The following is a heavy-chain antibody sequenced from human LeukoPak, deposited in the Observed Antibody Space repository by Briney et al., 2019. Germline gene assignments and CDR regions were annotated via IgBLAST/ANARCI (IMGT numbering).Heavy chain of an antibody. D-gene: IGHD3-22*01. CDR1: GFTFSSYA. Sequence: GGSLRLSCAASGFTFSSYAMNWVRQAPGKGLEWVSLIGGSGGSTYYADSVKGRFTISRDNSKNTLYLQMNSLRAEDTAVYYCAKDREDYYYDSSGYPYYFDYWGQGTLVTVSS. CDR3: AKDREDYYYDSSGYPYYFDY. CDR2: IGGSGGST. V-gene: IGHV3-23*01. J-gene: IGHJ4*02.